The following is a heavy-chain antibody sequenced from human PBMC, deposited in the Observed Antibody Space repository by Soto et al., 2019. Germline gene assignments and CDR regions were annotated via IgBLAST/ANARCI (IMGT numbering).Heavy chain of an antibody. J-gene: IGHJ6*02. Sequence: SQTLSLTCAISGDSVSSNSAAWNWIRQSPSRGLEWLGRTYYRSKWYNDYAVSVKSRITINPDTSKNQFSLQLNSVTPEDTAVYYCARDDHVAVAGIYYYYGMDVWGQGTTVTVSS. D-gene: IGHD6-19*01. V-gene: IGHV6-1*01. CDR3: ARDDHVAVAGIYYYYGMDV. CDR1: GDSVSSNSAA. CDR2: TYYRSKWYN.